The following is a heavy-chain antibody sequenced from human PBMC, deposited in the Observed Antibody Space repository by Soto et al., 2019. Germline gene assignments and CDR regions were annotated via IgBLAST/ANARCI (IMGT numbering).Heavy chain of an antibody. CDR1: GYTFTGYY. CDR2: INPNSGGT. V-gene: IGHV1-2*02. D-gene: IGHD3-10*01. CDR3: ARGGAYGSWSYCPDY. J-gene: IGHJ4*02. Sequence: QVQLVQSGAEVKKPGASVKVSCKASGYTFTGYYMHWVRQAPGQGLEWMGWINPNSGGTNYAQKFQGRVPMTRDTSSSTAYMEVSRLRSDDTAVYYCARGGAYGSWSYCPDYWGQGTLVTVSS.